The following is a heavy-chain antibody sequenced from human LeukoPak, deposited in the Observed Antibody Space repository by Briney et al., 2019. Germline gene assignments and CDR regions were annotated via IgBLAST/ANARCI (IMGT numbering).Heavy chain of an antibody. D-gene: IGHD6-19*01. V-gene: IGHV4-34*01. CDR1: GGSFSGYY. J-gene: IGHJ4*02. Sequence: SETLSLTCAVYGGSFSGYYWSWIRQRPGKGLEWIGEINHSGSTNYNPSLKSRVTISVDTSKNQFSLKLSSVTAADTAVYYCARSSGWYYFDYWGQGTLVTVSS. CDR2: INHSGST. CDR3: ARSSGWYYFDY.